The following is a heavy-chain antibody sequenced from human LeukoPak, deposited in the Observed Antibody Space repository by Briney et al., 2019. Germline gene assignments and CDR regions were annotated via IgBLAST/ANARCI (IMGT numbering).Heavy chain of an antibody. Sequence: GGSLRRSCAASGFTFSSSAIHWVRQAPGKGLEWVALISYDGSTKYYADSVKGRFTISRDNSKNTLYLQMNSLRTEDTAVYYCARDGSTSGYLLNFDYWGQGTLVTVSS. D-gene: IGHD3-22*01. J-gene: IGHJ4*02. CDR3: ARDGSTSGYLLNFDY. CDR1: GFTFSSSA. CDR2: ISYDGSTK. V-gene: IGHV3-30-3*01.